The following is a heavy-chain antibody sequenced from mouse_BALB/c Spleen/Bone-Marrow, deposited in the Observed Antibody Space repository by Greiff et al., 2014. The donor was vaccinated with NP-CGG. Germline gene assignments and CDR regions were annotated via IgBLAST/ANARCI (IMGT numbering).Heavy chain of an antibody. CDR2: INPDSSTI. V-gene: IGHV4-1*02. CDR3: ARPGYYGYQDV. J-gene: IGHJ1*01. CDR1: GFDFSRYW. D-gene: IGHD1-2*01. Sequence: EVQLQQSEGGLVQPGGSLKLSCAASGFDFSRYWMTWVRQAPGKGLEWIGEINPDSSTINYTPSLKDKFIISRDNAKNTLYLQMSKVRSEDTALYYCARPGYYGYQDVWGAGTTVTVSS.